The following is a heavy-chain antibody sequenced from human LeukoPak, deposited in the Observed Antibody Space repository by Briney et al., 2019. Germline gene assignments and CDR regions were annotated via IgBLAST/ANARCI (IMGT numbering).Heavy chain of an antibody. CDR3: ARDRDYYDSSGYLDY. Sequence: GGSLRLSCAASGFTFSSYAMHWVRQAPGKGLEWVAVISYDGSNKYYADSVKGRFTISRDNSKNTLYLQMNSLRAEDTAVYYCARDRDYYDSSGYLDYWGQGTVVTVSS. J-gene: IGHJ4*02. CDR2: ISYDGSNK. CDR1: GFTFSSYA. V-gene: IGHV3-30*04. D-gene: IGHD3-22*01.